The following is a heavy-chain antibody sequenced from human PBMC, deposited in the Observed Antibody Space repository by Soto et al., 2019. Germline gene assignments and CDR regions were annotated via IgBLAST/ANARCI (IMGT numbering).Heavy chain of an antibody. CDR3: AGDRAGYDSGGYWDS. CDR1: GFTFSSYA. Sequence: QVQLVESGGGVVQPGRSLRLSCAASGFTFSSYAMHWVRQAPGKGLEWVALISYDGISKHYADSVKGRFTISRDNSKDTLYLQMNSLRAEDTAVYYCAGDRAGYDSGGYWDSWGQGTLVTVSS. V-gene: IGHV3-30*04. D-gene: IGHD3-22*01. CDR2: ISYDGISK. J-gene: IGHJ4*02.